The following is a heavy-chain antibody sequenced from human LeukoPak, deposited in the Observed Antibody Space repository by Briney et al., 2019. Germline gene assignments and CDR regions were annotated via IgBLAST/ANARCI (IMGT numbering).Heavy chain of an antibody. V-gene: IGHV2-70*11. CDR2: IDWDDDK. Sequence: SGPVLVKPTQTLTLTCTFSGFSLSTNGMCVSWIRQPPGKALEWLARIDWDDDKYYSASLKTRLTISRDTSKNQVVLTMTNMDPVDTARYYCARRYCSGGSCYSEYDYFDYWGQGTLVTVSS. CDR1: GFSLSTNGMC. D-gene: IGHD2-15*01. J-gene: IGHJ4*02. CDR3: ARRYCSGGSCYSEYDYFDY.